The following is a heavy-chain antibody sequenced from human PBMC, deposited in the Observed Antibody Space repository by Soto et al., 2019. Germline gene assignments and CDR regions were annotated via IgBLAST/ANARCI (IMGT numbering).Heavy chain of an antibody. V-gene: IGHV3-72*01. D-gene: IGHD2-2*01. Sequence: GGSLRLSCAVSGFTFSDHYMDWVRQAPGKDLEWVGRIRNKANFYATEYAASVKGRFSISRDDSKNSLYLQMNRLKIEDTAIYYCTRVRLFPTIPKPGMDVWGQGTTVTVSS. J-gene: IGHJ6*02. CDR3: TRVRLFPTIPKPGMDV. CDR2: IRNKANFYAT. CDR1: GFTFSDHY.